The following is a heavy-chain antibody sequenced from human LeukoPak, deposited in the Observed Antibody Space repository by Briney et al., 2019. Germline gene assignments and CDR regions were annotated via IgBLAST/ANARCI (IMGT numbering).Heavy chain of an antibody. J-gene: IGHJ6*03. CDR3: ATLTSYYYYMDV. CDR2: IYHSGST. D-gene: IGHD2-2*01. CDR1: GSTFSDYY. Sequence: LRLSCAASGSTFSDYYMSWIRQPPGKVLEWIGYIYHSGSTYYNPSLKSRVTISVDRSKNQFSLKLSSVTAADTAVYYCATLTSYYYYMDVWGKGTTVTVSS. V-gene: IGHV4-30-2*01.